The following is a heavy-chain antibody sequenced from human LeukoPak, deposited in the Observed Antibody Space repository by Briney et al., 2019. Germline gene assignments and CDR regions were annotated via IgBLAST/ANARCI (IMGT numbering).Heavy chain of an antibody. CDR3: ARGRAIPAAMDC. J-gene: IGHJ4*02. Sequence: SETLSLTCAVPGSSISSGYYWGWIRQPPGKGLEWIGSIYHSGSTYYNPSLKSRVTISVDTSKNQFSLNLSSVTAADTAVYYCARGRAIPAAMDCWGQGTLVTGSS. CDR2: IYHSGST. CDR1: GSSISSGYY. V-gene: IGHV4-38-2*01. D-gene: IGHD2-2*01.